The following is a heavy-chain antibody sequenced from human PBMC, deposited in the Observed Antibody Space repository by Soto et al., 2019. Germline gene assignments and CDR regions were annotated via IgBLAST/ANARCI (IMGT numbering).Heavy chain of an antibody. J-gene: IGHJ3*02. CDR3: EKDLGRGGPDAFDI. CDR2: VSGSGGST. Sequence: EVQLLESGGGLVQPGGSLRLSCAASGFTFSSYAMSWVRQAPGKGLEWVSAVSGSGGSTYYADSVKGRFTISRDNSKNTLYLQLNTLRAEDTAVYFCEKDLGRGGPDAFDIWGQGTMVTVSS. D-gene: IGHD3-16*01. V-gene: IGHV3-23*01. CDR1: GFTFSSYA.